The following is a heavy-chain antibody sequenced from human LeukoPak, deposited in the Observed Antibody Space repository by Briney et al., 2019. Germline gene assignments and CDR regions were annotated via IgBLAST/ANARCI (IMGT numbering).Heavy chain of an antibody. CDR1: GGTFSHYA. D-gene: IGHD3-22*01. CDR2: IIPIFGTA. CDR3: ARGWDYDSGGRPTAYVY. V-gene: IGHV1-69*13. Sequence: SVKVSCKASGGTFSHYAINWERQAPGPGLEWMGGIIPIFGTANYAQKFQGRVTITADESTSTVYMELNSLKSEDTAVYYCARGWDYDSGGRPTAYVYWGQGTLVTVSS. J-gene: IGHJ4*02.